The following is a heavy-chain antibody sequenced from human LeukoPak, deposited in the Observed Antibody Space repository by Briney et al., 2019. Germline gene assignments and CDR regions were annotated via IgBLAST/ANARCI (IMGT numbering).Heavy chain of an antibody. D-gene: IGHD1-26*01. CDR2: ITSSSRYI. J-gene: IGHJ6*03. Sequence: GGSLRLSCAASGFTFSTYTMNWVRQAPGKGLEWVSSITSSSRYIYYADSVKGRFTISRDNAKSSLYLQMDSLRAEDTAVYYCARDPYSGNYGAYYYYYMDVWGKGTTVTISS. CDR1: GFTFSTYT. CDR3: ARDPYSGNYGAYYYYYMDV. V-gene: IGHV3-21*01.